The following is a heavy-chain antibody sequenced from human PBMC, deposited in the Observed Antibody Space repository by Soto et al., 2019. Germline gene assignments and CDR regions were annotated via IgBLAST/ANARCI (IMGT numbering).Heavy chain of an antibody. J-gene: IGHJ4*02. Sequence: QITLKESGPPLVKPTQTLTLTCTFSGFSLSTRGVAVGWIRQPPGKALEWLALIYWDEDEGYSPPLKSMLTITKDTSKNQVVLTVTNMDPVDTATYYCAHRPRGFSYYFDYWGQGTRVTVSS. CDR1: GFSLSTRGVA. CDR2: IYWDEDE. D-gene: IGHD3-10*01. V-gene: IGHV2-5*02. CDR3: AHRPRGFSYYFDY.